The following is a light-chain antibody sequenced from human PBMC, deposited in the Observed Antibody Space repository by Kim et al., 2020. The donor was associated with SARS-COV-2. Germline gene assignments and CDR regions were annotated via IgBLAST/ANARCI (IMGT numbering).Light chain of an antibody. CDR3: SSYTSSSTLV. CDR2: DVS. Sequence: GQSVTGSCTGTRSAVGGYNYVSWYQQHPGKAPKRMIYDVSNRPSGVSNRFSGSKSGNTASLTISGLQAEDEADYYCSSYTSSSTLVFGGGTQLTVL. CDR1: RSAVGGYNY. J-gene: IGLJ2*01. V-gene: IGLV2-14*03.